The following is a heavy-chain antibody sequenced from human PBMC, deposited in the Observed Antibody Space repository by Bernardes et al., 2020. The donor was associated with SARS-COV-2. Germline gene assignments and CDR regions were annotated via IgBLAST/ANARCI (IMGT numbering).Heavy chain of an antibody. CDR3: ARVGPGSARDAEYFQH. J-gene: IGHJ1*01. Sequence: GGSLRLSCAASGFTFSSYWMTWVRQAPGKGLEWVANIKQYGSEKYYVDSVKGRFTISRDNAKNSLYLQMNSLRPEDTAVYYCARVGPGSARDAEYFQHWGQGTLGTVSS. V-gene: IGHV3-7*03. CDR1: GFTFSSYW. CDR2: IKQYGSEK. D-gene: IGHD2-21*02.